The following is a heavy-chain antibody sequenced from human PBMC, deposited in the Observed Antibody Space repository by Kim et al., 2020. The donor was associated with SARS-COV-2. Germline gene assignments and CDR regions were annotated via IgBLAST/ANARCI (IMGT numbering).Heavy chain of an antibody. Sequence: SETLSLTCTVSGGSISSYYWSWIRQPPGKGLEWIGYIYYSGSTNYNSSLKSRVTISVDTSKNQFSLKLSSVTAADTAVYYCAREDYNSLTWGQGILVTVS. J-gene: IGHJ5*02. CDR1: GGSISSYY. D-gene: IGHD1-1*01. V-gene: IGHV4-59*01. CDR2: IYYSGST. CDR3: AREDYNSLT.